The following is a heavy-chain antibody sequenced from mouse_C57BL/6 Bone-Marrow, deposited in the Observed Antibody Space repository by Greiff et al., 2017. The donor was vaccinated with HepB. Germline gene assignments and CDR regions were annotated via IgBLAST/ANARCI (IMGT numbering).Heavy chain of an antibody. Sequence: QVQLQQPGAELVMPGASVKLSCKASGYTFTSYWVHWVKQRPGQGLEWIGEIDPSDSYTNYNQKFKGKSTLTVDKSTSTAYMQLSSLTSGDSSVYYCARRDCWGEGTALTVT. CDR3: ARRDC. J-gene: IGHJ2*01. V-gene: IGHV1-69*01. CDR2: IDPSDSYT. CDR1: GYTFTSYW.